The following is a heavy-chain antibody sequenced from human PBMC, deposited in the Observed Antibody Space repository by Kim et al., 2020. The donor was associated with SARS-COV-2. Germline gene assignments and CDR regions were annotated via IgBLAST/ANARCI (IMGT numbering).Heavy chain of an antibody. V-gene: IGHV4-59*09. D-gene: IGHD1-20*01. Sequence: PSLKSRVTISVDTSENQFSLKLSSVTAADTAVYYCARGNYYYYYYGMDVWGQGTTVTVSS. J-gene: IGHJ6*02. CDR3: ARGNYYYYYYGMDV.